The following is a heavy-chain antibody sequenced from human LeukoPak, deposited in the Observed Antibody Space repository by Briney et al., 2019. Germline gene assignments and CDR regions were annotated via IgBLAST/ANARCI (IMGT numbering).Heavy chain of an antibody. Sequence: SETLSLTCTVSGGSISSYYWSWIRQPPGKGLEWIGYIYYSGSTNYNPSLKSRVTISVDTSKNQFSLKLSSVTAADTAVYYCARDLYYDSSGYYSGAFDIWGQGTMVTVSS. CDR2: IYYSGST. J-gene: IGHJ3*02. D-gene: IGHD3-22*01. CDR1: GGSISSYY. V-gene: IGHV4-59*01. CDR3: ARDLYYDSSGYYSGAFDI.